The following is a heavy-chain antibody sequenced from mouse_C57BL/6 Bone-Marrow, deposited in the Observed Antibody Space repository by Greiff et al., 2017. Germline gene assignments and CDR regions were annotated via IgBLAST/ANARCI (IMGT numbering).Heavy chain of an antibody. CDR1: GFTFSDYG. CDR3: ARPGLPWYFDV. V-gene: IGHV5-17*01. CDR2: ISSGSSTI. J-gene: IGHJ1*03. Sequence: EVKLVESGGGLVKPGGSLKLSCAASGFTFSDYGMHWVRQAPEKGLAWVAYISSGSSTIYYADTVKGRFTISRDNAKNTLFLQMTSLRSEDTAMYYCARPGLPWYFDVWGTGTTVTVSS. D-gene: IGHD2-4*01.